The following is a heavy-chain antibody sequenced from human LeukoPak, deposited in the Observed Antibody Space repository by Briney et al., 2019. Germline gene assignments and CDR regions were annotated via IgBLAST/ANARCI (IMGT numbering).Heavy chain of an antibody. V-gene: IGHV4-59*12. D-gene: IGHD1-26*01. CDR1: GGSISNKY. Sequence: SETLSLTCTGSGGSISNKYWSWIRQPPGKGLVWIEYIYYSGSTNYNPSLKSRVTISVDTSKNQFSLKLSSVTAADTAVYYCARRKYSGSYRLDYWGQGTLVTVSS. CDR3: ARRKYSGSYRLDY. J-gene: IGHJ4*02. CDR2: IYYSGST.